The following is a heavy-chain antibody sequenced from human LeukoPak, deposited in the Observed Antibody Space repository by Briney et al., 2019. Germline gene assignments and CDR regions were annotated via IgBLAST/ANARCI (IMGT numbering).Heavy chain of an antibody. CDR3: AINWVYFDY. J-gene: IGHJ4*02. Sequence: SETLSLTCAVYGGSFSGYYWSWIRQPPGKGLEWIGEINHSGSTYYNPSLKSRVTISVDTSKNQFSLKLSSVTAADTAVYYCAINWVYFDYWGQGTLVTVSS. V-gene: IGHV4-34*01. D-gene: IGHD7-27*01. CDR1: GGSFSGYY. CDR2: INHSGST.